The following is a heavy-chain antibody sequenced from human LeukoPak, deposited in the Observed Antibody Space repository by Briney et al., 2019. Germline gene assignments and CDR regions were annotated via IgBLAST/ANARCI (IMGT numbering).Heavy chain of an antibody. V-gene: IGHV3-74*01. D-gene: IGHD3-22*01. CDR2: TATDWDST. CDR1: GFIFSDHW. CDR3: ARGYSDKYDF. Sequence: GCALRLSCAASGFIFSDHWMHWVHQAPGKGLVWVSLTATDWDSTDYAISGKGRFTVSRDNANNTVYLQMNGLRVEDTAIYYCARGYSDKYDFWGQGTLVTVSS. J-gene: IGHJ4*02.